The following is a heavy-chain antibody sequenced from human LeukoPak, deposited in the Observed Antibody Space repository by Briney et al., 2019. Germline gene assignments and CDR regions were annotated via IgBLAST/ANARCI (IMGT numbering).Heavy chain of an antibody. V-gene: IGHV4-59*01. CDR2: IYYSGST. D-gene: IGHD3-22*01. J-gene: IGHJ4*02. CDR3: ASSDYYDSSGYTY. CDR1: GGSISSYY. Sequence: SETLSLTRTVSGGSISSYYWSWIRQPPGKGLEWIGYIYYSGSTNYNPSLKSRVTISVDTSKNQFSLKLSSVTAADTAVYYCASSDYYDSSGYTYWGQGTLVTVSS.